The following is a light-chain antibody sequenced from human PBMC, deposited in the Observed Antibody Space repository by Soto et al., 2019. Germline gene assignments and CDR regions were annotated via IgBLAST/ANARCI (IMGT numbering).Light chain of an antibody. CDR1: QSISTTY. CDR2: GTS. CDR3: QQYGSSPYT. V-gene: IGKV3-20*01. Sequence: DIVVTQSPGTLSLSPGERATLSCRASQSISTTYLAWYQQRPGEAPRLLIYGTSSWATGIPARFSGSGSATEFTLIINSLEPEDFAVYYCQQYGSSPYTFGQGTKLEIK. J-gene: IGKJ2*01.